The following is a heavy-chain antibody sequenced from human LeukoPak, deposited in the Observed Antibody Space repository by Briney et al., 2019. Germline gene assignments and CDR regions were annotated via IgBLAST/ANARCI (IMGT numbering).Heavy chain of an antibody. J-gene: IGHJ4*02. CDR1: GFTFISYW. D-gene: IGHD6-6*01. V-gene: IGHV3-7*01. CDR2: IKQDGSEK. Sequence: PGGSLRLSCAASGFTFISYWRSWVRQAPGKGLEWVANIKQDGSEKYYVDSVKGRFTISRDNAKNSLYLQMNSLRAEDTAVYHCARDRSIAAPWGQGTLVTVSS. CDR3: ARDRSIAAP.